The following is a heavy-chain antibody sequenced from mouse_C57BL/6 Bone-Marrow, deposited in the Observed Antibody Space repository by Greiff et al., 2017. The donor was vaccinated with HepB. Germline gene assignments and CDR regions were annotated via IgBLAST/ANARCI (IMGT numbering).Heavy chain of an antibody. J-gene: IGHJ4*01. CDR3: ASPQFITTVVATRGYAMDY. V-gene: IGHV1-85*01. Sequence: VQLQQSGPELVKPGASVKLSCKASGYTFTSYDINWVKQRPGQGLEWIGWIYPRDGSTKYNEKFKGKATLTVDTSSSTAYMELHSLTSEDSAVYFCASPQFITTVVATRGYAMDYWGQGTSVTVSS. CDR2: IYPRDGST. D-gene: IGHD1-1*01. CDR1: GYTFTSYD.